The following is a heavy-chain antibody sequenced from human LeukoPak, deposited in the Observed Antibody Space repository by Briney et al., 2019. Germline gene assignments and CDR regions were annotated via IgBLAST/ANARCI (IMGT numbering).Heavy chain of an antibody. CDR3: ARDMSSGWYAGVLPDY. J-gene: IGHJ4*02. CDR1: GYTFTGYY. D-gene: IGHD6-19*01. V-gene: IGHV1-2*04. CDR2: INPNSGGT. Sequence: ASVKVSCKASGYTFTGYYMHWVRQAPGQGLEWMGWINPNSGGTNYAQKFQGWVTMTRDTSISTAYMELSRLRSDDTAVYYCARDMSSGWYAGVLPDYWGQGTLVTVSS.